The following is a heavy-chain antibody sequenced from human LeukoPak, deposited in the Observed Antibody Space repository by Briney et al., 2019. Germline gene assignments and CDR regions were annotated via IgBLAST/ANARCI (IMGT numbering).Heavy chain of an antibody. Sequence: GGSLRLSCAASGFTFSSYSMNWVRQAPGKGLEWVSYISSSSSTIYYADSVKGRFTISRDNAKNSLYLQMNSLRAEDTAVYYCARTAVVVVAATRPLFDPWGQGTLVTVSS. CDR1: GFTFSSYS. V-gene: IGHV3-48*01. CDR2: ISSSSSTI. CDR3: ARTAVVVVAATRPLFDP. J-gene: IGHJ5*02. D-gene: IGHD2-15*01.